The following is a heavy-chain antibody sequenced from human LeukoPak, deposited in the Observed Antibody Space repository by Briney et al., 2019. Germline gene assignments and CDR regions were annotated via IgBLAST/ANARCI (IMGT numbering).Heavy chain of an antibody. V-gene: IGHV3-21*01. CDR3: ASVDYYGSGNYYNDVDY. J-gene: IGHJ4*02. Sequence: GGSLRLSCAAPGFTFSSYSMNGVRQAPGKGLEWVSSISSSSSYIYYADSVKGRFTISRDNAKNSLYLQMNSLRAEDTALYYCASVDYYGSGNYYNDVDYWGQGTLVTVSS. CDR2: ISSSSSYI. D-gene: IGHD3-10*01. CDR1: GFTFSSYS.